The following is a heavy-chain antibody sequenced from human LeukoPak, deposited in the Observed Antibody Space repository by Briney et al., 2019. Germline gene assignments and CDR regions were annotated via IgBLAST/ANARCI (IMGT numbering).Heavy chain of an antibody. CDR2: ISGSGVST. Sequence: PGGSLRLSCAASGFTFSSYAMSWVRQAPGKGLEWVSAISGSGVSTYYADSVKGRFTISSDNSRDTLYLQMNSLRAEDTAVYYCAKGYYDYVWGSYYFDYWGQGTLVTVSS. CDR3: AKGYYDYVWGSYYFDY. V-gene: IGHV3-23*01. CDR1: GFTFSSYA. J-gene: IGHJ4*02. D-gene: IGHD3-16*01.